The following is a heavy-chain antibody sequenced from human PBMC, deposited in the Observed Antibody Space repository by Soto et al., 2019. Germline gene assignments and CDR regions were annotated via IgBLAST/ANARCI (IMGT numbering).Heavy chain of an antibody. CDR3: ARGPPDWGFDF. CDR2: MSPSTGNT. J-gene: IGHJ5*01. V-gene: IGHV1-8*01. CDR1: GHTFTTYD. Sequence: QAQLVQSGAEVKTPGASVKVSCKASGHTFTTYDINWVRQATGQGREWLGWMSPSTGNTGYAQKFQGRVTMTRDTSISTAYIELSSLTSEDTAVYYCARGPPDWGFDFWGQGALVAFSS. D-gene: IGHD3-9*01.